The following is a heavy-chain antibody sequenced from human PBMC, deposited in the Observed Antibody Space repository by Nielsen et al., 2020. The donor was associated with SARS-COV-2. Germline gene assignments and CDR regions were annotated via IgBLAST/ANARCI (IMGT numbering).Heavy chain of an antibody. D-gene: IGHD5-18*01. CDR3: ARDMGNSYGFEY. J-gene: IGHJ4*02. CDR2: ISYDGSNK. CDR1: GFTFSSYA. Sequence: GGSLRLSCAASGFTFSSYAMHWVRQAPGKGLEWVAVISYDGSNKYYADSVKGRFTISRDNSKNTLYLQMNSLRAEDTAVYYCARDMGNSYGFEYWGQGTLVTVSS. V-gene: IGHV3-30*04.